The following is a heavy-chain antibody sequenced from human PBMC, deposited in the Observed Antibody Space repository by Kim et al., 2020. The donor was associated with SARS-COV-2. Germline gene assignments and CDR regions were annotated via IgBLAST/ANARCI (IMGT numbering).Heavy chain of an antibody. Sequence: GGSLRLSCAASGFTFSSYWMSWVRQAPGKGLEWVANIKQDGSEKYYVDSVKGRFTISRDNAKNSLYLQMNSLRAEDTAVYYCARVARGLHTAKSPLDYWGQGTLVTVSS. CDR3: ARVARGLHTAKSPLDY. D-gene: IGHD2-21*01. CDR2: IKQDGSEK. CDR1: GFTFSSYW. V-gene: IGHV3-7*03. J-gene: IGHJ4*02.